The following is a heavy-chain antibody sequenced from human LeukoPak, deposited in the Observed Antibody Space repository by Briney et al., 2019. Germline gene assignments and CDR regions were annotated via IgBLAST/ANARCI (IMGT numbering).Heavy chain of an antibody. V-gene: IGHV4-30-4*08. J-gene: IGHJ3*02. CDR2: IYYSGST. Sequence: PSETLSLTCTVSGGSISSGDYYWSWIRQPPGKGLEWIGYIYYSGSTYYNPSLKSRVTISVDTSKNQFSLKLSSVTAADTAAYYCAREAGSSGWYGNDAFDIWGQGTMVTVS. D-gene: IGHD6-19*01. CDR3: AREAGSSGWYGNDAFDI. CDR1: GGSISSGDYY.